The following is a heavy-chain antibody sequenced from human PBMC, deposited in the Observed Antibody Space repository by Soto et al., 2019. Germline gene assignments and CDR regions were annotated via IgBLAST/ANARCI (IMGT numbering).Heavy chain of an antibody. CDR3: AKAGSSGWYIEYYFDY. CDR1: GFTFSSYA. CDR2: ISGSGGST. D-gene: IGHD6-19*01. J-gene: IGHJ4*02. Sequence: EVQLLESGGGLVQPGGSLRLSCAASGFTFSSYAMSWVRQAPGKGLEWVSAISGSGGSTYYADSVKGRFTISRDNXKXXLYLQMNSLRAEDTAVDYCAKAGSSGWYIEYYFDYWGQGTLVTVSS. V-gene: IGHV3-23*01.